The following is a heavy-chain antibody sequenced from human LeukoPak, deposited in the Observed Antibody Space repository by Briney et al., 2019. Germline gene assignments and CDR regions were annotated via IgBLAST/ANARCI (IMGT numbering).Heavy chain of an antibody. V-gene: IGHV3-33*01. Sequence: AGTLTLSCAVSGFTFSSYGMHWVRQAPGKGLEWVAVIWYGGSIKYYAASVRGRVTISIDNSKNPLYLLMSTLRAEDSAVYYCARVRTKDGSGGSCCCHYFDYWGQVTLVSVSS. J-gene: IGHJ4*02. CDR3: ARVRTKDGSGGSCCCHYFDY. CDR2: IWYGGSIK. D-gene: IGHD2-15*01. CDR1: GFTFSSYG.